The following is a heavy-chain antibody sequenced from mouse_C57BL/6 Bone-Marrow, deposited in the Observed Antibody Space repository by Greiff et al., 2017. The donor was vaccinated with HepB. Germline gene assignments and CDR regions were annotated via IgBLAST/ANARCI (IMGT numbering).Heavy chain of an antibody. CDR1: GYTFTSYW. CDR2: IDPSDSYT. J-gene: IGHJ3*01. CDR3: ARRGYLAWFAY. Sequence: KESCKASGYTFTSYWMQWVKQRPGQGLEWIGEIDPSDSYTNYNQKFKGKATLTVDTSSSTAYMQLSSLTSEDSAVYYCARRGYLAWFAYWGQGTLVTVSA. D-gene: IGHD2-2*01. V-gene: IGHV1-50*01.